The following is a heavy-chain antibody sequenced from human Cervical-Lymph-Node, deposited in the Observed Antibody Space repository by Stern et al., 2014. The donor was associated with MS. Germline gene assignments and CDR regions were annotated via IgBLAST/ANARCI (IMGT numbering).Heavy chain of an antibody. Sequence: VHLVESGGGVVQPGRSLRLSCAASGFTFSSYGMHWVRQAPGKGLEWVAVIWYDGSNKYYADSVKGRFTISRDNSKNTLYLQMNSLRAEDTAVYYCARDGDRYSSSSPPFDYWGQGTLVTVSS. J-gene: IGHJ4*02. V-gene: IGHV3-33*01. CDR3: ARDGDRYSSSSPPFDY. CDR1: GFTFSSYG. D-gene: IGHD6-6*01. CDR2: IWYDGSNK.